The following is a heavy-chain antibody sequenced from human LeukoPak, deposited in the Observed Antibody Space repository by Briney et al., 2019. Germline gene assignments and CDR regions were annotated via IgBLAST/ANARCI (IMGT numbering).Heavy chain of an antibody. CDR3: ATRRYYYDSSGYYSTFDY. V-gene: IGHV1-24*01. D-gene: IGHD3-22*01. J-gene: IGHJ4*02. CDR2: FDPEDGET. Sequence: ASVKVSCKVSGYTLTELSMHWVRQAPGKGLEWMGGFDPEDGETIYAQKFQGRVTMTEDTSTDTAYMELSSLRSEDTAVYYCATRRYYYDSSGYYSTFDYWGQGTLVTVSS. CDR1: GYTLTELS.